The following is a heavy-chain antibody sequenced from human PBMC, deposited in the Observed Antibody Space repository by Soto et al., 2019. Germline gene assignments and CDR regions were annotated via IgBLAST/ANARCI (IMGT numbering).Heavy chain of an antibody. CDR3: AADTVTLYYYYYGMDV. CDR1: GGSISSRSYY. Sequence: QLQLQESGPGLVKPSETLSLTCTVSGGSISSRSYYWGWIRQPPGKGLEWIGSMYYSGSTYYNPSLKSRVPISVDTSKNQFSPKLSSVTAADTAVYYCAADTVTLYYYYYGMDVWGQGTTVTVSS. D-gene: IGHD4-17*01. CDR2: MYYSGST. V-gene: IGHV4-39*01. J-gene: IGHJ6*02.